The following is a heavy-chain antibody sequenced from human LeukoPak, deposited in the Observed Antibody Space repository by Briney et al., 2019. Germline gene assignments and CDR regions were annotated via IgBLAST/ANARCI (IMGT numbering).Heavy chain of an antibody. J-gene: IGHJ4*02. D-gene: IGHD3-22*01. CDR1: GFTVRSNY. V-gene: IGHV3-53*01. Sequence: GGSLSLSCVASGFTVRSNYMSWVRQAPGKGLQWVSVIYSDGSTYYADSVKGRFTISRDNSKNTLYLQMNSLRAEDTAVYYCARGDYDSSGDYFDYWGQGTLVTVSS. CDR2: IYSDGST. CDR3: ARGDYDSSGDYFDY.